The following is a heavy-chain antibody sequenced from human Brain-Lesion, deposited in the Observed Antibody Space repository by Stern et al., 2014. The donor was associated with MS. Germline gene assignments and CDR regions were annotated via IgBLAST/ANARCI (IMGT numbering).Heavy chain of an antibody. V-gene: IGHV4-39*01. CDR2: IYYSGFT. J-gene: IGHJ4*02. Sequence: QVQLQESGPGLVKPSETLSLTCPVSGGSISSSTYYWAWIRQPPGKGLEWIGNIYYSGFTYYNPSLKSRVTISVDMSKNQFSLRLSSVTAADTAIYYCARHDSVPRPSQLYSARDRGPGYFDYWGQGTLVTVSS. D-gene: IGHD1-26*01. CDR3: ARHDSVPRPSQLYSARDRGPGYFDY. CDR1: GGSISSSTYY.